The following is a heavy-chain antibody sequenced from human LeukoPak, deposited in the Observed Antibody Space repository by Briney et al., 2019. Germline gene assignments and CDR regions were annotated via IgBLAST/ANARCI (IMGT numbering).Heavy chain of an antibody. J-gene: IGHJ4*02. Sequence: PGGSLRLSCAASGFTFSSYAMSWVRQAPGKGLEWVSAISGSGGSTYYADSVKGRFTISRDNSKNTLYLQMNSLRAGDTAVYYCAKDSGEYYDSSGYYHDYWGQGTLVTVSS. D-gene: IGHD3-22*01. CDR3: AKDSGEYYDSSGYYHDY. V-gene: IGHV3-23*01. CDR2: ISGSGGST. CDR1: GFTFSSYA.